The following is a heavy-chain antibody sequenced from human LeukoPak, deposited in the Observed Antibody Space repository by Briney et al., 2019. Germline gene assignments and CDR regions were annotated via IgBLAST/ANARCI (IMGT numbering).Heavy chain of an antibody. D-gene: IGHD2-21*02. V-gene: IGHV4-61*02. CDR3: ARDVTP. J-gene: IGHJ5*02. Sequence: SETLSLTCTVSGGSISSSSYYWGWIRQPPGKGLEWIGRIYTSGSTNYNPSLKSRVTISVDTSKNQFSLKLSSVTAADTAVYYCARDVTPWGQGTLVTVSS. CDR1: GGSISSSSYY. CDR2: IYTSGST.